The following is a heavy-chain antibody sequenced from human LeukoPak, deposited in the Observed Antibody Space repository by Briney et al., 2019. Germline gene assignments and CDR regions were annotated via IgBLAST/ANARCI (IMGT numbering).Heavy chain of an antibody. Sequence: GGSLRLSCAASGFTFSSYEMNWVRQAPGKGLEWVSVIYSGGSTYYADSVKGRFTISRDNSKNTLYLQMNSLRAEDTAVYYCARVIAVAGTPNYYYYYMDVWGKGTTVTISS. CDR3: ARVIAVAGTPNYYYYYMDV. V-gene: IGHV3-53*01. J-gene: IGHJ6*03. D-gene: IGHD6-19*01. CDR1: GFTFSSYE. CDR2: IYSGGST.